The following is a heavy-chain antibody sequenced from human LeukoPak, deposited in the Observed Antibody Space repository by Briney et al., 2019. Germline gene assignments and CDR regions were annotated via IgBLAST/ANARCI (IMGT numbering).Heavy chain of an antibody. J-gene: IGHJ4*02. CDR1: GFTFTSSA. Sequence: AASVKVSCKASGFTFTSSAMQWVRQARGQRLEWIGWIVVGSGNTNYAQKFQERVTITRDMSTSTAYMELSSLRSEDTAVYYCAAKAPLASSPFDYWGQGTLVTVSS. CDR3: AAKAPLASSPFDY. D-gene: IGHD3-3*02. CDR2: IVVGSGNT. V-gene: IGHV1-58*02.